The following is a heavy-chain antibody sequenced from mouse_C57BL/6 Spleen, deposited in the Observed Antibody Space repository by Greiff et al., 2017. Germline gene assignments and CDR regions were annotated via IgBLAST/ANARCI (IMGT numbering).Heavy chain of an antibody. J-gene: IGHJ3*01. CDR2: IWRGGST. D-gene: IGHD2-5*01. CDR3: AKSSYYSNLFAY. CDR1: GFSLTSYG. V-gene: IGHV2-5*01. Sequence: VQLVESGPGLVQPSQCLSITCTVSGFSLTSYGVHWVRQSPGKGLEWLGVIWRGGSTDYNAAFMSRLSITKDNSKSQVFFKMNSLQADDTAIYYCAKSSYYSNLFAYWGKGTLVTVSA.